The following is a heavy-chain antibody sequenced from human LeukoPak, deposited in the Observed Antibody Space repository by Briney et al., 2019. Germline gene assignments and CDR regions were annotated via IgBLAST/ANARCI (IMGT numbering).Heavy chain of an antibody. J-gene: IGHJ4*02. D-gene: IGHD1-26*01. Sequence: ERSLRLSCAASGFTFSSYGMHWIRQAPGKGLEWVAVISYDGSNKYYADSVKGRFTISRDNSKNTLYLQMNSLRAEDTAVYYCARYSGSQRGDFDYWGQGTLVTVSS. CDR2: ISYDGSNK. CDR1: GFTFSSYG. V-gene: IGHV3-30*03. CDR3: ARYSGSQRGDFDY.